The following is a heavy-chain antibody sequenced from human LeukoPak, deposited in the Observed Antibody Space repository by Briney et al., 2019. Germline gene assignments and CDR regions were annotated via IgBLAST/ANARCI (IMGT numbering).Heavy chain of an antibody. CDR3: ATYNWNRLDAFDI. CDR1: GYTFTGYY. Sequence: ASVKVSCKASGYTFTGYYMHWVRQAPGQGLEWMGWINTNTGNPTYAQGFTGRFVFSLDTSVSTAYLQISSLKAEDTAVYYCATYNWNRLDAFDIWGQGTMVTVSS. J-gene: IGHJ3*02. D-gene: IGHD1-20*01. CDR2: INTNTGNP. V-gene: IGHV7-4-1*02.